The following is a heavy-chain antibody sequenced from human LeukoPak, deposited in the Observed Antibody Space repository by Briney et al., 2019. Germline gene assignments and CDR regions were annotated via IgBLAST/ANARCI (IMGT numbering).Heavy chain of an antibody. CDR3: ARDRGIAEADSFDP. D-gene: IGHD6-13*01. CDR2: IDTYSGKT. CDR1: GYTYTTDG. V-gene: IGHV1-18*01. J-gene: IGHJ5*02. Sequence: ASVKVSCKASGYTYTTDGISWVRPAPGQGLEWMGWIDTYSGKTNYAQKFQGRVTMTSDTSTSTAYMELRSLRSDDTAVYYCARDRGIAEADSFDPWGQGTLVTVSS.